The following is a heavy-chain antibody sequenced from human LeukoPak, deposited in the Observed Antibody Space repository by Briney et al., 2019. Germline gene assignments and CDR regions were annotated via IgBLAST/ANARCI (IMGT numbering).Heavy chain of an antibody. J-gene: IGHJ4*02. CDR1: GSTFSTYG. V-gene: IGHV3-30*02. D-gene: IGHD3-22*01. Sequence: GGSLRLSCAASGSTFSTYGMHWVRQAPGKGLDWVAFVRTDGSYTSYADSVKGRFTISRDNSKNTLYLQMSSLRAEDTAVYYCVKDYRRYYDSSDAYWGQGTLVTVSS. CDR3: VKDYRRYYDSSDAY. CDR2: VRTDGSYT.